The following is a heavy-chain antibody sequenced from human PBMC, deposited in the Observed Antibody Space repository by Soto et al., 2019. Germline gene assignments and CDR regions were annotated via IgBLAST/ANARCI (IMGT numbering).Heavy chain of an antibody. J-gene: IGHJ6*02. V-gene: IGHV5-51*01. CDR2: IYPGDSDT. Sequence: GESLKISCKGSGYSFTSYWIGWVRQMPGKGLEWMGIIYPGDSDTGYSPSFQGQVTISADKSISTAYLQWSSLKASDTAMYYCARLPGYSGYDWFGMDVWGQGTTVTVSS. CDR3: ARLPGYSGYDWFGMDV. D-gene: IGHD5-12*01. CDR1: GYSFTSYW.